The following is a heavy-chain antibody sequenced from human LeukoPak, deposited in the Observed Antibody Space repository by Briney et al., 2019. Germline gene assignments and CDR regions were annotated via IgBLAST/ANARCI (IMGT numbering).Heavy chain of an antibody. CDR1: GGSISSGSYY. V-gene: IGHV4-61*02. Sequence: SQTLSLTCTVSGGSISSGSYYWSWIRQPAGKGLEWIGRIYTSGSTNYNPSLKSRVTISVDTSKNQFSLKLSSVTAADTAVYYCARLTEGTFDIWGQGTMVTVPS. D-gene: IGHD1-14*01. CDR2: IYTSGST. CDR3: ARLTEGTFDI. J-gene: IGHJ3*02.